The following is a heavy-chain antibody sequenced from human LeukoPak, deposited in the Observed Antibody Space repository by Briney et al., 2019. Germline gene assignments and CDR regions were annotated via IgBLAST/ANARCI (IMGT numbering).Heavy chain of an antibody. Sequence: ASVKVSCKASGYTFSSYDTNWVRQATGQGLEWMGWMNPNSGNTAYAQKFQGRVTMSRDTSISTAYMELSSLRSEDTAVYYCARLPRYSRPLDYWGQGTLVTVPS. CDR1: GYTFSSYD. V-gene: IGHV1-8*02. CDR3: ARLPRYSRPLDY. D-gene: IGHD6-13*01. J-gene: IGHJ4*02. CDR2: MNPNSGNT.